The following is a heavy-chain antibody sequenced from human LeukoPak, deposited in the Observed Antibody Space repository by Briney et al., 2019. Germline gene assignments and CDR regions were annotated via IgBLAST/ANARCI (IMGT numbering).Heavy chain of an antibody. CDR3: ASGSAGGRPYYFDY. V-gene: IGHV3-23*01. J-gene: IGHJ4*02. CDR1: GLIFSNKA. Sequence: GGSLRLSCAASGLIFSNKAMSWVRQAPGKGLEWIAAVDSTGVYTWYADSVKGRFIISRDNSVNTLYLRMNSLTAADTAMYYCASGSAGGRPYYFDYWGQGSLVTVSS. D-gene: IGHD2-15*01. CDR2: VDSTGVYT.